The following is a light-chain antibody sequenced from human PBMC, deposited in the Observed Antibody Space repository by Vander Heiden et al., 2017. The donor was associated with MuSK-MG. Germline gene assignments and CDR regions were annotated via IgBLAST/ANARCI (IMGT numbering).Light chain of an antibody. CDR1: QSISSY. J-gene: IGKJ4*01. CDR2: AAS. V-gene: IGKV1-39*01. Sequence: IQMTQSPSSLSASVGDRVTITCRASQSISSYLNWYQQKPGKAPKLLIYAASSLQSGVPSRFSGSGSGTDFTLTISSLQPEDFATYYCQQSDSTPHTFGGGTKVEIK. CDR3: QQSDSTPHT.